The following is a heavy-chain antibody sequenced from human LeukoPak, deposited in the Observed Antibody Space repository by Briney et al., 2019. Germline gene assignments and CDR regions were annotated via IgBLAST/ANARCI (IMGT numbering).Heavy chain of an antibody. CDR3: ARLSPTIIDPKIELEGGEFDP. CDR1: GASLSSKIYH. V-gene: IGHV4-39*01. J-gene: IGHJ5*02. Sequence: SETLSLTCTVSGASLSSKIYHWGWIRQSPGKGLEWIGTIYYTGMTYYSPSLKSRVTLSVDMSKNQFSLRVRSLSATDTAVYYCARLSPTIIDPKIELEGGEFDPWGPGTLVTVSS. CDR2: IYYTGMT. D-gene: IGHD1-1*01.